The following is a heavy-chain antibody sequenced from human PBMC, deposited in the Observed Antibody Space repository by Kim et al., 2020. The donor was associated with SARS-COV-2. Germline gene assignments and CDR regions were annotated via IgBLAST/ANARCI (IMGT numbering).Heavy chain of an antibody. CDR2: ISYDGITK. D-gene: IGHD3-16*01. V-gene: IGHV3-30-3*01. Sequence: GGSLRLSCVVSGFTFSRYAMHWVRQAPGKGLEWVTVISYDGITKYYADSVKGRFTISRDNSKNTLYVQINSLTADDTAVYYCARDRGGVTWAYFDYWGQGTLVTVSS. CDR3: ARDRGGVTWAYFDY. CDR1: GFTFSRYA. J-gene: IGHJ4*02.